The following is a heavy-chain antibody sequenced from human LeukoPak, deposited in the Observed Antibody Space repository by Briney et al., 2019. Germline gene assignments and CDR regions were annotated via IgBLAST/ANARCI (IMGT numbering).Heavy chain of an antibody. CDR2: VWYDGSNK. Sequence: GGSLRLSCAASGFTFSSYGMHWVRQAPGKGLEWVAVVWYDGSNKYYADSVKGRFTISRDNSKNTLYLQMNSLRAEDTAAYYCAKDLSLGAIDYWGQGTLVTVSS. CDR1: GFTFSSYG. CDR3: AKDLSLGAIDY. V-gene: IGHV3-33*06. D-gene: IGHD1-26*01. J-gene: IGHJ4*02.